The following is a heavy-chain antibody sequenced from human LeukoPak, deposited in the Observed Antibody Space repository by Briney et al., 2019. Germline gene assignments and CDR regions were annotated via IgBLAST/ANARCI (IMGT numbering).Heavy chain of an antibody. CDR3: ARDEYGSAESDALDI. D-gene: IGHD3-10*01. CDR1: GFTFSAYG. V-gene: IGHV3-33*01. Sequence: PGGSLRLSCAASGFTFSAYGMHWVRQAPGQGREWVAVIWYDGHNKYYADSAKGRFTISRDNSKNTVYLQMNSLRAEDTAVYYCARDEYGSAESDALDIWGQGTMVTVFS. J-gene: IGHJ3*02. CDR2: IWYDGHNK.